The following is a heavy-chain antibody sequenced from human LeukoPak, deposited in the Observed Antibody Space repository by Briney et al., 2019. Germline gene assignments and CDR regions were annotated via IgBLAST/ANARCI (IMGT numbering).Heavy chain of an antibody. D-gene: IGHD3-9*01. V-gene: IGHV3-23*01. CDR1: GFTFDTYA. Sequence: GGSLRLSCAASGFTFDTYAMSWVRQAPGKGLEWVSVISGSGGTTYYADSVKGRFTISRDNSKNTLYLQMNSLRAEATAVYYCAKGQDALTGYSYFDSWGQGTLVTVSS. CDR2: ISGSGGTT. CDR3: AKGQDALTGYSYFDS. J-gene: IGHJ4*02.